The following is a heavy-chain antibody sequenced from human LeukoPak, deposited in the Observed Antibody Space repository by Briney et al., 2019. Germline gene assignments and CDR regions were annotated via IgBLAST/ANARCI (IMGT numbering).Heavy chain of an antibody. CDR1: VFSLNHYW. J-gene: IGHJ2*01. CDR3: ARDTGWYFDL. V-gene: IGHV3-74*01. D-gene: IGHD4-17*01. CDR2: ITGDGSST. Sequence: SLPLSHAPSVFSLNHYWLHWVRQVPAKGLVWVSRITGDGSSTTYADSVKGRFTISRDNAKNTVFLQMISLRAEDTAVYYCARDTGWYFDLWGRGTLVTVSS.